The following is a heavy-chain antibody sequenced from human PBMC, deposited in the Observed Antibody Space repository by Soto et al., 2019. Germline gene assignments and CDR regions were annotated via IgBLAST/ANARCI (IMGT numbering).Heavy chain of an antibody. CDR3: ARARIVGAHWGFRYGMDV. J-gene: IGHJ6*02. D-gene: IGHD1-26*01. V-gene: IGHV4-34*01. CDR1: GGSFSGYY. CDR2: INHSGST. Sequence: PSETLSLTCAVYGGSFSGYYWSWIRQPPGKGLEWIGEINHSGSTNYNPSLKSRVTISVDTSKNQFSLKLSSVTAADTAVYYCARARIVGAHWGFRYGMDVWGQGTTVTVSS.